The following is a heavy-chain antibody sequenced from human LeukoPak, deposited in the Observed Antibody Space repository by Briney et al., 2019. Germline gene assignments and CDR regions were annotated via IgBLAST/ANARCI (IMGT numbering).Heavy chain of an antibody. Sequence: PGESLRLSCAASGFTVSSNYMSWVRQAPGKGLEWVSVIYSGGSTYYADSVKGRFTISRDNSKNTLYLQMNSLRAEDTAVYYCAREGHSLARGGFDYWGQGTLVTVSS. V-gene: IGHV3-66*01. D-gene: IGHD3-10*01. J-gene: IGHJ4*02. CDR3: AREGHSLARGGFDY. CDR1: GFTVSSNY. CDR2: IYSGGST.